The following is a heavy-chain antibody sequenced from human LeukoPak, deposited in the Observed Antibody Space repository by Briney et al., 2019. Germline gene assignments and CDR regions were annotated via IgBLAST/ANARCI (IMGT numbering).Heavy chain of an antibody. CDR1: GGSFSGYY. J-gene: IGHJ3*02. V-gene: IGHV4-4*07. CDR2: IYTSGST. D-gene: IGHD1-26*01. Sequence: PSETLSLTCAVYGGSFSGYYWSWIRKPAGKGLEWIGRIYTSGSTNYSPSLRCRVAMSVDTSNNHFSLNLSSVTAADTAVYYCARDSAARAYDIWGQGTMVTVSS. CDR3: ARDSAARAYDI.